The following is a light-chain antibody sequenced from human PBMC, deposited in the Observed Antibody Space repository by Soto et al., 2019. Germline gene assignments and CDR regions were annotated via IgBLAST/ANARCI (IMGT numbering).Light chain of an antibody. CDR1: SSKIGAGYD. V-gene: IGLV1-40*01. CDR2: GNS. CDR3: QSYDSSLSVV. Sequence: QSVLTQPPSVSGAPGQRVPISCTGSSSKIGAGYDVHWYQQLPGTAPKLLIYGNSNRPSGVPDRFSGSKSGTSASLAITGLQAEDEADYYCQSYDSSLSVVFGGGTKVTVL. J-gene: IGLJ2*01.